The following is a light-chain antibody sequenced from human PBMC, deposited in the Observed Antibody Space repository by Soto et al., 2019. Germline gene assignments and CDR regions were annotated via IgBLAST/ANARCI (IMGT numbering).Light chain of an antibody. J-gene: IGKJ1*01. CDR1: QSVSNNY. CDR2: GES. CDR3: QQYGSSPWT. V-gene: IGKV3-20*01. Sequence: EIVLTQSPGTLSLSPGERATLSCRASQSVSNNYLAWYQQKPGQAPRLLIYGESSRATGIPDRFSGSGSGTDFTLSISRLETEDFAVYYCQQYGSSPWTFGQGTKVDIK.